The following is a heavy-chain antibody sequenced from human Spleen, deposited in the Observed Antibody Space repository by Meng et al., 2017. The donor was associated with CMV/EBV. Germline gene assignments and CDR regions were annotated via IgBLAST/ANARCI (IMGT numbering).Heavy chain of an antibody. CDR2: INPSGGGT. CDR3: ARILYGGNPPFDY. J-gene: IGHJ4*02. Sequence: KATGYTFTSYYIRWVRQAPGQGLEWMGIINPSGGGTTYARKFQGRVTMTRDTSTSTVYMELSSLRSDDTAVYFCARILYGGNPPFDYWGQGTLVTVSS. CDR1: GYTFTSYY. V-gene: IGHV1-46*01. D-gene: IGHD4/OR15-4a*01.